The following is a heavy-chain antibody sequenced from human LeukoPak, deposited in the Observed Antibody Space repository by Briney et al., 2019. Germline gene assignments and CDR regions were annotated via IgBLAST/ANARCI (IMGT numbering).Heavy chain of an antibody. Sequence: GGSLRPSCAASGFTFSSYAMHWVRQAPGKGLEWVAVISYDGSNKYYADSVKGRFTISRDNSKNTLYLQMNSLRAEDTAVYYCARDSIVGATTSFDYWGQGTLVTVSS. D-gene: IGHD1-26*01. J-gene: IGHJ4*02. CDR1: GFTFSSYA. CDR2: ISYDGSNK. V-gene: IGHV3-30-3*01. CDR3: ARDSIVGATTSFDY.